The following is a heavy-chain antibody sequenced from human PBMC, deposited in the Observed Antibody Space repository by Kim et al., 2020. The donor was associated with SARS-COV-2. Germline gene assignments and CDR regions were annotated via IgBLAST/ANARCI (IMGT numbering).Heavy chain of an antibody. CDR2: INHSGST. Sequence: SETLSLTCAVYGGSFSGYYWSWIRQPPGKGLEWIGEINHSGSTNYNPSLKSRVTISVDTSKNQFSLKLSSVTAADTAVYYCASFGVVHGMDVWGQGTTVTVSS. CDR1: GGSFSGYY. J-gene: IGHJ6*02. D-gene: IGHD3-3*01. V-gene: IGHV4-34*01. CDR3: ASFGVVHGMDV.